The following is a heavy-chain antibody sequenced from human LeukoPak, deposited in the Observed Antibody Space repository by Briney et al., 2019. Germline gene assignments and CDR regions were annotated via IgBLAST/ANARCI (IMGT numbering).Heavy chain of an antibody. D-gene: IGHD3-9*01. J-gene: IGHJ3*02. CDR2: ISGSGGST. CDR3: AKVKFYDVLTGLNVFDI. Sequence: GGSLRLSCAASGFTFGSYAMSWVRQAPGKGLEWVSAISGSGGSTYYADSVKGRFTISRDNSKNTLYLQMNSLRAEDTAVYYCAKVKFYDVLTGLNVFDIWGQGTLVTVSS. CDR1: GFTFGSYA. V-gene: IGHV3-23*01.